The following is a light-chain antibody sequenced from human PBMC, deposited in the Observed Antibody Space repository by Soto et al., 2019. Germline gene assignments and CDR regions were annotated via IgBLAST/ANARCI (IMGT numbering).Light chain of an antibody. CDR3: QSYDSSLSGYV. Sequence: QSVLTQPPSVSGAPGQRVTISCTGSSSNIGAGYDGHWYQQLPGTAPKLPIYGNTNRPSGVPDRFSGSKSGTSVSLAITGLRAEDEADYYCQSYDSSLSGYVFGTGTKVTVL. J-gene: IGLJ1*01. V-gene: IGLV1-40*01. CDR2: GNT. CDR1: SSNIGAGYD.